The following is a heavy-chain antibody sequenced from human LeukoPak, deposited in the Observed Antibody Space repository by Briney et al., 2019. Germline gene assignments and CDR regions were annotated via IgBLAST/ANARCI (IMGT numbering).Heavy chain of an antibody. D-gene: IGHD3-22*01. V-gene: IGHV3-9*01. CDR1: GFTFDDYA. J-gene: IGHJ4*02. CDR2: ISWNSDSI. CDR3: AKGDDSSGYYYSFDC. Sequence: GGSLRLSCAASGFTFDDYAMHWVRQAPGKGLEWVSGISWNSDSIGYADSVKGRFTISRDNAKNSLYLQMHSLRAEDTALYYCAKGDDSSGYYYSFDCWGQGTLVTVSS.